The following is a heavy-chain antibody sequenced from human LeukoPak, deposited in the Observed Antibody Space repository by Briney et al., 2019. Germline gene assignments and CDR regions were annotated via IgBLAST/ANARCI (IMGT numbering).Heavy chain of an antibody. Sequence: ASVKVSCKASGYTFTGYHLHWARQAPGQGLEWMGWINPNSGVTNYAQKFQGRVTMTRDTSISTAYIELNRLRYDDTAVYYCARGYCSGGSCSGAWFDPWGQGTLVTVSS. CDR2: INPNSGVT. V-gene: IGHV1-2*02. J-gene: IGHJ5*02. CDR3: ARGYCSGGSCSGAWFDP. CDR1: GYTFTGYH. D-gene: IGHD2-15*01.